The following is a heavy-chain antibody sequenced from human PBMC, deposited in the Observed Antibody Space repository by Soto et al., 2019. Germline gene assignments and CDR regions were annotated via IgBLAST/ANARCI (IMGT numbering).Heavy chain of an antibody. CDR1: GGSISSGGYY. D-gene: IGHD5-12*01. J-gene: IGHJ4*02. CDR2: IYYSGST. Sequence: QVQLQESGPGLVKPSQTLSLTCTVSGGSISSGGYYWSWIRQHPGKGLEWIGYIYYSGSTYYNPSLNSRVTISXXPXKXXFSLKLSSVPAADTAVYYCARETSEVYIGYDSFDYWGQGTLVTVSS. V-gene: IGHV4-31*03. CDR3: ARETSEVYIGYDSFDY.